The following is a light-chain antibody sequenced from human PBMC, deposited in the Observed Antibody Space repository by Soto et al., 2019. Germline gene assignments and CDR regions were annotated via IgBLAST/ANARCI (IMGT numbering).Light chain of an antibody. J-gene: IGKJ1*01. CDR1: QSLLHSDGKTN. CDR3: MQSLELPRT. CDR2: EVS. Sequence: DMVMTQTPISLSVTPGQPTSISCTSSQSLLHSDGKTNLYWYLQKPGQPPQLLIYEVSNRFSGVPARFRGSGSGTDFTLKISRVEAEDVGVYYCMQSLELPRTFGQGTKVEIK. V-gene: IGKV2D-29*01.